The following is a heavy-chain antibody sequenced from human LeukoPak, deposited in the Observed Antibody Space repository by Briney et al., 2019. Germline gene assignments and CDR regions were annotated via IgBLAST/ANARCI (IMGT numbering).Heavy chain of an antibody. J-gene: IGHJ4*02. CDR3: AKDDYGGIFAS. CDR1: GFTFSAYG. Sequence: GGSLRLSCAASGFTFSAYGMSWVRQVPGKGLEWVSHISDTVRDTWYANSVKGRFIISRDNSRDTVYLQMSSLRPEDTALYFCAKDDYGGIFASWGQGTLVTVSS. D-gene: IGHD4-17*01. V-gene: IGHV3-23*01. CDR2: ISDTVRDT.